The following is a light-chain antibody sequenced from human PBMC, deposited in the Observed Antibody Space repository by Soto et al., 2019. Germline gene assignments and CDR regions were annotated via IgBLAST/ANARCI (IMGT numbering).Light chain of an antibody. CDR1: QSVRTS. Sequence: EIGMTQSADTLSLSPGERATLSCTASQSVRTSLAWYQQKPGQAPRLLIFRASTRVTGVPARFTGRGSGTDFTLTISGLQSEDSAVYYCQQYDNWPPITFGQGTRLEIK. CDR2: RAS. J-gene: IGKJ5*01. CDR3: QQYDNWPPIT. V-gene: IGKV3-15*01.